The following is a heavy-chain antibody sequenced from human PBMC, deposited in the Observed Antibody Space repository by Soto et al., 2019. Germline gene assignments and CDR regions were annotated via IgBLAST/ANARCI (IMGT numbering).Heavy chain of an antibody. Sequence: EVQLVESGGGLVQPGGSLSLSCAASGFTFSNYWMTWVRQAPGKGLEWVANIKQDGSEKYYVDSVKGRSTISRDNAXNXXYLHIDSPRVEDPAVYYCARVEGGYYGSGSYGFDYWGQGSLVTVSS. CDR2: IKQDGSEK. J-gene: IGHJ4*02. CDR3: ARVEGGYYGSGSYGFDY. D-gene: IGHD3-10*01. V-gene: IGHV3-7*01. CDR1: GFTFSNYW.